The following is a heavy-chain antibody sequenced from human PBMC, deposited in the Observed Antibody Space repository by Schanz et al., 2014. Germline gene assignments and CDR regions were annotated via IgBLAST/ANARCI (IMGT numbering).Heavy chain of an antibody. J-gene: IGHJ6*02. CDR2: INAHTGNT. D-gene: IGHD3-10*01. CDR3: VRDAGWAFGDYHGMDV. Sequence: QLMQSGSEVRKPGASATVSCKASGYTFNNHGISWVRQAPGQGPELMGWINAHTGNTQYAQKFQGRVNMTRDTVTTTVHLELTRLRTDDTAVYYCVRDAGWAFGDYHGMDVWGQGTSVTVSS. CDR1: GYTFNNHG. V-gene: IGHV1-18*01.